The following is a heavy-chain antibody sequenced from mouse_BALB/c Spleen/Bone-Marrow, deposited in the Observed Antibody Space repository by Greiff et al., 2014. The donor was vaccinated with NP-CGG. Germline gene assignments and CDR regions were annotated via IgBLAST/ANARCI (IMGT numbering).Heavy chain of an antibody. Sequence: DVKLQESGPELVKPGASVKMSCKASGYTFTDYYMDWVKQSQGESFEWIGRVNPYNGGTSYNQKFKGKATLTVDKSSSTAYMELNSLTSEDSAVYYCARPPYYGNYVDYWGQGTTLSVSS. V-gene: IGHV1-19*01. J-gene: IGHJ2*01. D-gene: IGHD2-10*01. CDR2: VNPYNGGT. CDR1: GYTFTDYY. CDR3: ARPPYYGNYVDY.